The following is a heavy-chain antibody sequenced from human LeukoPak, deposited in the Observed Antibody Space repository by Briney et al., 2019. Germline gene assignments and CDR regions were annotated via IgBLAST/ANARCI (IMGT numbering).Heavy chain of an antibody. D-gene: IGHD3-22*01. CDR2: FDPEDGET. Sequence: ASVKVSCKVSGYTLTELSMHWVRQAPGKGLEWMGGFDPEDGETIYAQKFQGRVTMTEDTSTDTAYMELSSLRSEDTAVYYCATVFTTYDSSGYYYYFDYWGQGTLVTVSS. J-gene: IGHJ4*02. CDR1: GYTLTELS. CDR3: ATVFTTYDSSGYYYYFDY. V-gene: IGHV1-24*01.